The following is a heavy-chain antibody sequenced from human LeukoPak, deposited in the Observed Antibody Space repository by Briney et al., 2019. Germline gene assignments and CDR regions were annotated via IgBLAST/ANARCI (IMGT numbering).Heavy chain of an antibody. CDR2: IYTSGST. Sequence: SETLSLTCTVSGGSISSGSYYWSWIRQPAGKGLEWIGRIYTSGSTNYNPSLKSRPTISVDTSKNQFSLKLSSVTAADTAMYYCARVDTAMVTWFDPWGQGTLVTVSS. CDR3: ARVDTAMVTWFDP. V-gene: IGHV4-61*02. J-gene: IGHJ5*02. D-gene: IGHD5-18*01. CDR1: GGSISSGSYY.